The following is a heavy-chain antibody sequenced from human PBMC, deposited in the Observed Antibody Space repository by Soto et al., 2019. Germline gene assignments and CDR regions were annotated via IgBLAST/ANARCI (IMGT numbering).Heavy chain of an antibody. Sequence: ASVKVSCKASGYTFTSYGISWVRQAPGQGLEWMGGISAIFGTANYAQKFQGRVTITADESTSTAHMELSSLRSEDTAVYYCARDSLEYSSSPLNWFDPWGQGTLVTVSS. V-gene: IGHV1-69*13. J-gene: IGHJ5*02. CDR1: GYTFTSYG. CDR2: ISAIFGTA. D-gene: IGHD6-6*01. CDR3: ARDSLEYSSSPLNWFDP.